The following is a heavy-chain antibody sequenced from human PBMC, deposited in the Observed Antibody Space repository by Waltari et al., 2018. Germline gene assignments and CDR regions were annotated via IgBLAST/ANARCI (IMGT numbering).Heavy chain of an antibody. CDR3: ARDRGRGLYLES. J-gene: IGHJ4*02. D-gene: IGHD2-15*01. V-gene: IGHV4-4*02. CDR2: VHSSGRT. Sequence: TCAVFGDSMGNRDFWSWVRQPPGKGLEWIGQVHSSGRTNYNPSFASRVTVSVDTSTRQFSLKVTSATAADTAVYYCARDRGRGLYLESWGQGILVTVSP. CDR1: GDSMGNRDF.